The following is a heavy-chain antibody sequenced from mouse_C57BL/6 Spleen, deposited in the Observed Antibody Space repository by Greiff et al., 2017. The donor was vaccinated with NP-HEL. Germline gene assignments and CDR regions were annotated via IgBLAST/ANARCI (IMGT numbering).Heavy chain of an antibody. J-gene: IGHJ2*01. D-gene: IGHD2-3*01. V-gene: IGHV1-52*01. CDR3: ARFRIYDGYWDY. Sequence: QVQLQQPGAELVRPGSSVKLSCKASGYTFTSYWMHWVKQRPIQGLEWIGNIDPSDSETHYNQKFKDKATLTVDKSSSTAYMQLSSLTSEDSAVYYCARFRIYDGYWDYWGLGTTLTVSS. CDR2: IDPSDSET. CDR1: GYTFTSYW.